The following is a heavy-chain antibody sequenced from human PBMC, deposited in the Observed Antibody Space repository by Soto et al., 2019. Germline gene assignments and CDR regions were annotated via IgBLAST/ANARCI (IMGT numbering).Heavy chain of an antibody. CDR3: ARGPYSSGWYVVDY. CDR2: LYSSGNT. CDR1: GASISAYA. D-gene: IGHD6-19*01. J-gene: IGHJ4*02. Sequence: QVQLQESGPGLVKPSETLSLTCTVSGASISAYAWSWIRQPGGKGREWIGRLYSSGNTNYNPSFKSRLTMSADTSKNQFSLKLSSVTAADTAVYYCARGPYSSGWYVVDYWGQGTLVTVSS. V-gene: IGHV4-4*07.